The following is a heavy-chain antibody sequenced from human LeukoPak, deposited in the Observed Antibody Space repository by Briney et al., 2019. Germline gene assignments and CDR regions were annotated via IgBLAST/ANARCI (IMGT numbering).Heavy chain of an antibody. D-gene: IGHD3-22*01. CDR1: GGTFSSYA. J-gene: IGHJ3*02. Sequence: SVKVSCKASGGTFSSYAISWVRQAPGQGLEWMGRIIPILGIANYAQKFQGRVTITADKSTSTAYMELSSRRSEDTAVYYCARAPSRYYDSSGYWTFDIWGQGTMVTVSS. V-gene: IGHV1-69*04. CDR2: IIPILGIA. CDR3: ARAPSRYYDSSGYWTFDI.